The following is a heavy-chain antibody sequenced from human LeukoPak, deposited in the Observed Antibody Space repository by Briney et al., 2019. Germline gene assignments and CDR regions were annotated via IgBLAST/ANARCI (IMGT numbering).Heavy chain of an antibody. CDR3: ARGLPGGQLSRYDY. CDR2: IYYSGST. Sequence: SETLSLTCTVSGGSISSSSYYWGWLRQPPGTGREWFGSIYYSGSTYYNPSLKSRVTISVDTSKTQCSLKLSSVTAADTAMYYCARGLPGGQLSRYDYWGQGTLVTGSS. CDR1: GGSISSSSYY. J-gene: IGHJ4*02. V-gene: IGHV4-39*01. D-gene: IGHD6-13*01.